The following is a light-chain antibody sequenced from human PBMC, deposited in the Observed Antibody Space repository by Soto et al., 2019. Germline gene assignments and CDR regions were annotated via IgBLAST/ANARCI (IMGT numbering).Light chain of an antibody. CDR2: EVT. J-gene: IGLJ3*02. V-gene: IGLV2-14*01. CDR1: SGDIGSYNR. CDR3: AAWDDSLNGLL. Sequence: QSALTQPASVSGSPGQSITISCTGTSGDIGSYNRVSWYQQHPGKAPKLIIYEVTDRPSGVSNRFSGSKSGNTASLTISGLQAEDEAEYYCAAWDDSLNGLLFGGGTKLTVL.